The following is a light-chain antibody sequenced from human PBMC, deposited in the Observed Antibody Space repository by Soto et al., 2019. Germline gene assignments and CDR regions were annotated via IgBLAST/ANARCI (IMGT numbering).Light chain of an antibody. CDR3: QQRISLPLT. J-gene: IGKJ4*01. CDR1: QSVNGL. Sequence: EMVLAQSPGALSFSTGERATRSCRASQSVNGLLGWYQQRPGQAPRLLISDASKRATGIPARFSGSGFETDFTLTISSLEPEDFAVYYCQQRISLPLTFGGGTKVDIK. CDR2: DAS. V-gene: IGKV3-11*01.